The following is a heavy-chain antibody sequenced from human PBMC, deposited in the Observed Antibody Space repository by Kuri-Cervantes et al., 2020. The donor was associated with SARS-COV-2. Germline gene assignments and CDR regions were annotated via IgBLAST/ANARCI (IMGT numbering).Heavy chain of an antibody. CDR2: ISYDGSNK. V-gene: IGHV3-30*04. CDR3: ASEVVAATYGQALDY. J-gene: IGHJ4*02. CDR1: GFTFSSYA. Sequence: GESLKISCAASGFTFSSYAMHWVRQAPGKGLEWVAVISYDGSNKYYADSVKGRFTISRDNSKNTLYLQMNSLRAEDTAVYYCASEVVAATYGQALDYWGQGTLVTVSS. D-gene: IGHD2-15*01.